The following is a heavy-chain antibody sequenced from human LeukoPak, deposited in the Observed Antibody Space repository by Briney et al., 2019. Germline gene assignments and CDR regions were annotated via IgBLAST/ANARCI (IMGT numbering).Heavy chain of an antibody. V-gene: IGHV4-4*07. Sequence: PSETLSLTCTVSGGSISNYYWSWIRQPAGKGLEWIGRMYSSGSSNYNPSLKTRVTMSVDTSKNQFSLKLSSVTAADTAVYYCARINSNWRVLTDRGQGTLVTVSS. J-gene: IGHJ4*02. CDR2: MYSSGSS. CDR3: ARINSNWRVLTD. CDR1: GGSISNYY. D-gene: IGHD1-1*01.